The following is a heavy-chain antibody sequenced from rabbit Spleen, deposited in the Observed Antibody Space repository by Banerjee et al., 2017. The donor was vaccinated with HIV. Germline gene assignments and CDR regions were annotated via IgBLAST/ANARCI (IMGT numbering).Heavy chain of an antibody. V-gene: IGHV1S45*01. CDR2: INIVTGKS. D-gene: IGHD1-1*01. CDR3: ARDLVAVIGWNFYL. J-gene: IGHJ4*01. CDR1: GFTLNNFW. Sequence: QEHLKESGGGLVQPGGSLKLSCTASGFTLNNFWMSWVRQAPGKGLEWIACINIVTGKSVYASWAKGRFTMSRTSSTTVTLQMTSLTAADTATYFCARDLVAVIGWNFYLWGPGTLVTVS.